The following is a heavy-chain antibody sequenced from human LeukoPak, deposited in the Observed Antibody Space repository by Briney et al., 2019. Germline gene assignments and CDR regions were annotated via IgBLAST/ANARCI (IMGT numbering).Heavy chain of an antibody. V-gene: IGHV3-33*01. J-gene: IGHJ4*02. Sequence: PGGSLRLSCAASGFTFSSHGMHWVRQAPGKGLEWVAVIWYDGTNKYYADSVRGRFTTSRDNSNNTLYLQMNSLRAEDTAVYYCARDRTTGTTCLDYWGQGTLVTVSS. CDR2: IWYDGTNK. CDR3: ARDRTTGTTCLDY. D-gene: IGHD1-1*01. CDR1: GFTFSSHG.